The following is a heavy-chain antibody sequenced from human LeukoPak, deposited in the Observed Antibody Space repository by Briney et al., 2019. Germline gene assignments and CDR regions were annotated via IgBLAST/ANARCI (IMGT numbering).Heavy chain of an antibody. Sequence: ASVKVSCKASGYTFTSYYMHWVRQAPGQGLEWMGIINPSGGSTSYAQKFQGRVTMTRDMSTSTVYMELSSLRSEDTAVYYCARTDITMVRVLNPQPYYYYYMDVWGKGTTVTISS. V-gene: IGHV1-46*01. CDR1: GYTFTSYY. CDR3: ARTDITMVRVLNPQPYYYYYMDV. J-gene: IGHJ6*03. D-gene: IGHD3-10*01. CDR2: INPSGGST.